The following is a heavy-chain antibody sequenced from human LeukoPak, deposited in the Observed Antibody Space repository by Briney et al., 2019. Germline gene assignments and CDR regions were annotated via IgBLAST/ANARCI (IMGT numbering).Heavy chain of an antibody. J-gene: IGHJ5*02. D-gene: IGHD6-19*01. CDR3: ARGSSGWVNSWFDP. Sequence: PGGSLRLSCAASGFTFSSYWMSWVRQAPGKGLEWVANIKQDGSEKYYVDSVKGRFTISRENAKNSLYLQMNSLRAEDTAVYYCARGSSGWVNSWFDPWGQGTLVTVSS. V-gene: IGHV3-7*01. CDR1: GFTFSSYW. CDR2: IKQDGSEK.